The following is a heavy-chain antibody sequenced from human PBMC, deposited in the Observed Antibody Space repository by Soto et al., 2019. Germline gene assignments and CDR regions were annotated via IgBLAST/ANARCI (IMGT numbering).Heavy chain of an antibody. CDR2: IDYDGTTT. CDR3: TRGPRASSGGTGAY. CDR1: GFSFDSYW. J-gene: IGHJ4*02. D-gene: IGHD2-2*01. V-gene: IGHV3-74*01. Sequence: QLVEAGGGLVQPWGSLRLSCTVSGFSFDSYWMHWFRQAPGKGPVWVSRIDYDGTTTNYADFVKGRFTISRDNAKNTLYLQMNSLRSEDTAVYYCTRGPRASSGGTGAYWGQGTLVTVSS.